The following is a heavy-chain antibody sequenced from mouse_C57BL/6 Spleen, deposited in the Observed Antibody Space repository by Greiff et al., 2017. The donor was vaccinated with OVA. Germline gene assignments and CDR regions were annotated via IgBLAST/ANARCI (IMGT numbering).Heavy chain of an antibody. V-gene: IGHV6-6*01. D-gene: IGHD2-3*01. Sequence: EVHLVESGGGLVQPGGSMKLSCAASGFTFSDAWMDWVRRSPEKGLEWVAEIRNKANNHATYYAESVKGRFTISRDDSKSSVYLQMNSLRAEDTGIYYCTRPDDGYSFFDYWGQGTTLTVSS. CDR1: GFTFSDAW. CDR2: IRNKANNHAT. CDR3: TRPDDGYSFFDY. J-gene: IGHJ2*01.